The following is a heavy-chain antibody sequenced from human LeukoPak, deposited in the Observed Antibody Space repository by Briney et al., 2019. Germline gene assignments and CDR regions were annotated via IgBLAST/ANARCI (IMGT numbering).Heavy chain of an antibody. CDR2: ISGSGGST. D-gene: IGHD6-13*01. J-gene: IGHJ3*02. V-gene: IGHV3-23*01. CDR3: AKERYSSWPNDAFDI. CDR1: GFTFKDHY. Sequence: GGSLRLSCAASGFTFKDHYMDRVRHAPGQGPEWVSAISGSGGSTYYADSVKGRFSISRDNSKNTLYLQMNSLRAEDTAVYYCAKERYSSWPNDAFDIWGQGTMVTVSS.